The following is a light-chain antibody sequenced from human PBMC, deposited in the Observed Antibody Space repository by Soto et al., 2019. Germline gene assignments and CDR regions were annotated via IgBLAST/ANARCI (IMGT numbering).Light chain of an antibody. V-gene: IGLV3-21*04. Sequence: YELTESPSVSVAPGKTARITCGGNNIGTKSVHWYQQKPGQAPVLVIYSDNDRPSGIPARFSGSNSGHTATLTISRVEAGDEADYYCQLWDNTGDRVLFGGGTKLTVL. CDR3: QLWDNTGDRVL. CDR2: SDN. CDR1: NIGTKS. J-gene: IGLJ2*01.